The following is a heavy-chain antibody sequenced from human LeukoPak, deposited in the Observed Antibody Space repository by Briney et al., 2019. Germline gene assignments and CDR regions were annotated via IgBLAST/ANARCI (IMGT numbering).Heavy chain of an antibody. Sequence: PGGSLRLSCAASGFTFSSYSMNWVRQAPGKGLEWVSSISSSSSYIYYADSVKGRFTISRDNAKNSLYLQMNSLRAEDTAVYYCARDLVVPATTISHYYYYGMDVWGKGTTVTVSS. CDR1: GFTFSSYS. V-gene: IGHV3-21*01. D-gene: IGHD2-2*01. J-gene: IGHJ6*04. CDR3: ARDLVVPATTISHYYYYGMDV. CDR2: ISSSSSYI.